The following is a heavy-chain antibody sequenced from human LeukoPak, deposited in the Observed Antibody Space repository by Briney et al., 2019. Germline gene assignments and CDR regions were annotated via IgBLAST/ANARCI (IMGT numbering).Heavy chain of an antibody. CDR3: ARDFRPTVKLPAAISTHVFDI. V-gene: IGHV1-69*05. CDR2: IIPIFGTA. Sequence: PGGFLRLSCAASGFTFSSYAISWVRQAPGQGLEWMGGIIPIFGTANYAQKFQGRVTITTDESTSTAYMELSSLRSEDTAVYYCARDFRPTVKLPAAISTHVFDIWGQGTMVTVSS. D-gene: IGHD2-2*02. CDR1: GFTFSSYA. J-gene: IGHJ3*02.